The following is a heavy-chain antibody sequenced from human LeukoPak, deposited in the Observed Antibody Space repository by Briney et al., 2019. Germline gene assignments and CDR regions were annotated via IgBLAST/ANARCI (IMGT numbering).Heavy chain of an antibody. V-gene: IGHV3-30*18. CDR2: ISYDGSNK. CDR3: AKDLRGGDPHGMDV. D-gene: IGHD2-21*02. J-gene: IGHJ6*02. CDR1: GFTFSSYG. Sequence: GGSLRLSCAASGFTFSSYGMHWVRQAPGKGLEWVAVISYDGSNKYYADSVKGRFTISRDTSKNTLYLQMNSLRAEDTAVYYCAKDLRGGDPHGMDVWGQGTTVSVSS.